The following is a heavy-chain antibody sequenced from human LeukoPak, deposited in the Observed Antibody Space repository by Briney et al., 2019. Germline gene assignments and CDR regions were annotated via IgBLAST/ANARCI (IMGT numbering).Heavy chain of an antibody. V-gene: IGHV4-4*03. D-gene: IGHD2-15*01. CDR3: ARAFLVGYSPEQYFFDY. CDR2: IYHLGAT. Sequence: PETLSLTCTVSGGSISSSNWWGWVRQPPGKGLECIGEIYHLGATNYNPSLKSRVTISVDKSKNQFSLKLNSVTAADTAVYYCARAFLVGYSPEQYFFDYWGLGTLVTVSS. J-gene: IGHJ4*02. CDR1: GGSISSSNW.